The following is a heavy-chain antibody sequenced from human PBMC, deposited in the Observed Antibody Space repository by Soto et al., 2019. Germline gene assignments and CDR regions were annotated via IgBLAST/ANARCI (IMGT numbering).Heavy chain of an antibody. CDR1: GFSLSTSGVG. V-gene: IGHV2-5*02. Sequence: QITLKESGPPLVKPTQTLTLTCTFSGFSLSTSGVGVGWIRQPPGKALEWLALIYWDDDKRYSPSLKSRLTITKDTSKNQVVLTMTNMDPVDTATYYCAHIVDDSSGGDAFDIWGQGTMVTVSS. CDR2: IYWDDDK. D-gene: IGHD3-22*01. CDR3: AHIVDDSSGGDAFDI. J-gene: IGHJ3*02.